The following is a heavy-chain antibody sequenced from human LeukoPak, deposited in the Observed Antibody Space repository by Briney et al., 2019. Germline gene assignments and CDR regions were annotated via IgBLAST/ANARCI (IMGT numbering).Heavy chain of an antibody. CDR3: ARDSPHSSSFAYDY. V-gene: IGHV3-7*01. CDR2: IKLDGSEK. CDR1: GFTFSSYW. D-gene: IGHD6-13*01. J-gene: IGHJ4*02. Sequence: GSLRLSCAASGFTFSSYWMSWVRQAPGKGLEWVANIKLDGSEKYYVDSVKGRFTISRDNAKNSLYLQMWSLRAEDTAMYYCARDSPHSSSFAYDYWGQGTLVTVSS.